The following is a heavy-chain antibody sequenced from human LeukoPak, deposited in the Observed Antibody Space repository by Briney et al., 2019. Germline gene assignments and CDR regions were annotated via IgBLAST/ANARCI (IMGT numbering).Heavy chain of an antibody. CDR2: ISSSSSTI. CDR3: ARDHPVVRADLDY. Sequence: GGSLRLSCAASGFTFSSYSMNWVRQAPGKGLEWVSYISSSSSTIYYADSVKGRFTISRDNAKNSLYLQMNSLRAEDTAVYYCARDHPVVRADLDYWGQGTLVIVSS. D-gene: IGHD3-10*01. V-gene: IGHV3-48*01. CDR1: GFTFSSYS. J-gene: IGHJ4*02.